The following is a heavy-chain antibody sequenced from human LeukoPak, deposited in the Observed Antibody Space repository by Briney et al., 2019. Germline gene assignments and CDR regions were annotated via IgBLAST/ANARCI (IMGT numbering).Heavy chain of an antibody. CDR1: GYSFTSYW. D-gene: IGHD3-22*01. J-gene: IGHJ4*02. Sequence: GESLKISCKGSGYSFTSYWIGWVRQMPGKGLEWMGIIYPGDSDTRYSPSFQGQVTISADKSISTAYLQWSSLKASDTAMYYCARQRQDSSGYYYLDYWGQGTLVTVSS. CDR2: IYPGDSDT. V-gene: IGHV5-51*01. CDR3: ARQRQDSSGYYYLDY.